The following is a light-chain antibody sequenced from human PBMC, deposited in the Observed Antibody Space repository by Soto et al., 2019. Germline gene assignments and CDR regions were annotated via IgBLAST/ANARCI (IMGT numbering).Light chain of an antibody. CDR1: QGSNTY. CDR2: AAS. J-gene: IGKJ5*01. V-gene: IGKV1-27*01. Sequence: DIEVTQSPSSLPASVGDRVNITCRVSQGSNTYLAGHQQKPRQVPKLLSYAASTLQSGVPSRFSGRGSGTEYTLTISSLQPEDVATYYGLQYKAAPITVGQGTRL. CDR3: LQYKAAPIT.